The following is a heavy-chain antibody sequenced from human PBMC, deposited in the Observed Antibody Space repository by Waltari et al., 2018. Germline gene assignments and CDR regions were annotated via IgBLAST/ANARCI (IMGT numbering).Heavy chain of an antibody. Sequence: QVQLQESGPGLVKPSETLSLTCTVSGGSISSYYWSWIRQPAGKGLEWIGRIYTSGRTNYNPSLKSRVTTSVDTAKNQFSLKLSSVTAADTAVYYCARDVARRDYGSGSYYNPNWFDPWGQGTLVTVSS. CDR2: IYTSGRT. CDR3: ARDVARRDYGSGSYYNPNWFDP. J-gene: IGHJ5*02. D-gene: IGHD3-10*01. CDR1: GGSISSYY. V-gene: IGHV4-4*07.